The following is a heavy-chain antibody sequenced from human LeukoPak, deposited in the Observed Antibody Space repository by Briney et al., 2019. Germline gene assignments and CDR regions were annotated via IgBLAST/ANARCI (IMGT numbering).Heavy chain of an antibody. J-gene: IGHJ6*03. CDR1: GYTFISYG. CDR2: ISPYTTKT. CDR3: AREEGVGTTAPPDYYAYQMDV. V-gene: IGHV1-18*01. Sequence: ASVKVSCKASGYTFISYGITWVRQAPGQGLAWMGWISPYTTKTNYAQSLHGRVTIPTDTSTRTASLALRGLTSDHPAGYLCAREEGVGTTAPPDYYAYQMDVWGKGTTVTVSS. D-gene: IGHD1-26*01.